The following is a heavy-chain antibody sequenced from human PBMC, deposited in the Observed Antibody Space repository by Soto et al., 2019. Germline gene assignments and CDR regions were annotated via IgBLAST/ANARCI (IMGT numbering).Heavy chain of an antibody. CDR3: ARDPWFDP. Sequence: QVQLQESGPGLVKPSQILSLTCTVSGGSISSGNYFWSWVRQPPGKGLEWIGYIHSSGSTDYNPSLKSRLTISVDTSKNQFSLRLTSVTAADTAVYYCARDPWFDPWGQGTLVTVSS. V-gene: IGHV4-30-4*01. CDR2: IHSSGST. CDR1: GGSISSGNYF. J-gene: IGHJ5*02.